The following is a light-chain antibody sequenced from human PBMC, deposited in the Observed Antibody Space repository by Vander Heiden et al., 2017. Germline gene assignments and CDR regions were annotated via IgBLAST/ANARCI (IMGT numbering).Light chain of an antibody. CDR1: SSDGGGYNY. V-gene: IGLV2-14*01. Sequence: QSALTQPASVPGSPGPSLTTSCTGTSSDGGGYNYVSWYEQHQGKAPKLMIYDVRKRPTGVANRVAGSKSGNTASLTISGLQAEDEADYYCSSYTSSSTYVFGTGTKVTVL. CDR2: DVR. CDR3: SSYTSSSTYV. J-gene: IGLJ1*01.